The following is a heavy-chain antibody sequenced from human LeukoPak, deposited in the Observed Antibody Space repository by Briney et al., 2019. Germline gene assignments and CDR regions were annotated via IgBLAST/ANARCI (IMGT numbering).Heavy chain of an antibody. CDR1: GGSFSGYY. Sequence: SETLSLTCAVYGGSFSGYYWSWIRQPPGKGLEWIGEINHSGSTKYNPSLKSRVTISEDTSKHQFSLKLSSVTAADTAVYYCARGQYSSSPVFDFWGRGTLVTVSS. J-gene: IGHJ4*02. V-gene: IGHV4-34*01. CDR3: ARGQYSSSPVFDF. D-gene: IGHD6-6*01. CDR2: INHSGST.